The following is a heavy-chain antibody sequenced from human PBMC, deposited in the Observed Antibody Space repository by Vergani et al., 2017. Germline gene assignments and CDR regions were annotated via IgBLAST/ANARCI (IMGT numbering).Heavy chain of an antibody. CDR2: IYPGNSET. V-gene: IGHV5-51*01. CDR1: GYSFSRTW. Sequence: EVQLEQSGAAVKKPGESLEISCKGSGYSFSRTWIAWVRERPGQGLEWMGMIYPGNSETRNNPSFQGQVTISADKSISTAYLQWSSLKASDTAMYYCARHPPNGRYYYYYMDVWGKGTTVTVSS. CDR3: ARHPPNGRYYYYYMDV. J-gene: IGHJ6*03. D-gene: IGHD2-8*01.